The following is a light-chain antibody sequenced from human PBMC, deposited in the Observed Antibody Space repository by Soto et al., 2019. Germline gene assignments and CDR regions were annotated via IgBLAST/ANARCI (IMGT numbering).Light chain of an antibody. CDR3: SSYTSSSPLV. J-gene: IGLJ1*01. V-gene: IGLV2-14*01. CDR2: EVS. CDR1: SSDVGGYNY. Sequence: QSVLTQPASVSGSPGQSITISCTGTSSDVGGYNYVSWYQHHPGKAPKLMIYEVSNRPSGVSNRFSGSKSGNTASLTISGLQAEDEADYYCSSYTSSSPLVFGPGTKLTVL.